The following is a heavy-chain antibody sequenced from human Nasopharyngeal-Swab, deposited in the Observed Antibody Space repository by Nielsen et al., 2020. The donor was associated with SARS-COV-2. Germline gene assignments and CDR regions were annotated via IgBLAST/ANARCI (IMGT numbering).Heavy chain of an antibody. CDR2: IYYTGRT. V-gene: IGHV4-31*03. D-gene: IGHD5-24*01. J-gene: IGHJ4*02. CDR3: ARGKGDAYRNFDY. CDR1: GGYISHGAYN. Sequence: SETLSLTCTVSGGYISHGAYNWNWIRQHPGQGLEWIGSIYYTGRTSYNPSLKSRVSISTDASRRQFSLNLVFMSAADTAVYYCARGKGDAYRNFDYWDQGTLVTVSS.